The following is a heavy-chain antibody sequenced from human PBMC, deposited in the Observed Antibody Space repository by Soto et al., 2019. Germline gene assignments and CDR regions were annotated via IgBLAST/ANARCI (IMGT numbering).Heavy chain of an antibody. V-gene: IGHV3-21*01. J-gene: IGHJ4*02. CDR1: GSTFSSYS. CDR3: ARDYARTDCSGGSCLYSNFDY. D-gene: IGHD2-15*01. CDR2: FSSSSSYI. Sequence: GGSLRLSCAASGSTFSSYSMNWVRQAPGKGLEWVSSFSSSSSYIYYAGSVKGRFTISRDNAKNSLYLQMNSLRAEDTAVYYCARDYARTDCSGGSCLYSNFDYWGQGTLVTVSS.